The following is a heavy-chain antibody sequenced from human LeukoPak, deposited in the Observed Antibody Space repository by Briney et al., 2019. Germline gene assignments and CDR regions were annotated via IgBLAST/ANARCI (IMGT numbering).Heavy chain of an antibody. D-gene: IGHD3-22*01. Sequence: PGRSLRLSCTASGFTLGDYAMSWVRQAPGKGLEWVGFIRSTVYGGITTSGASVKGRFTIFRDNSKSTAYLQMDSLKTEDTAIYYCTRHGWDDGSAYYDSWGQGTLVTVSS. CDR2: IRSTVYGGIT. V-gene: IGHV3-49*04. CDR1: GFTLGDYA. J-gene: IGHJ4*02. CDR3: TRHGWDDGSAYYDS.